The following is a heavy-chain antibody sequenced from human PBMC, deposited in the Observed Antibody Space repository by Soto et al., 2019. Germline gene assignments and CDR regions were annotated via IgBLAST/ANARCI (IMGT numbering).Heavy chain of an antibody. V-gene: IGHV5-51*01. CDR1: GYSFTSYW. CDR3: ARRREDILTGYNVDY. CDR2: IYPGDSDT. D-gene: IGHD3-9*01. Sequence: GESLKISCKGSGYSFTSYWIGWVRQMPGKGLEWMGIIYPGDSDTRYSPSFQGQVTISADKSISTAYLQWSSLKASDTAMYYCARRREDILTGYNVDYWGQGTLVTVSS. J-gene: IGHJ4*02.